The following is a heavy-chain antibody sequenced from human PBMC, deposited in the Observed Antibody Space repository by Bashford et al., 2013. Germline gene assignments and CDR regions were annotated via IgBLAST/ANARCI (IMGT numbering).Heavy chain of an antibody. V-gene: IGHV1-2*06. CDR1: GYTFTGYH. J-gene: IGHJ4*02. D-gene: IGHD3-10*01. Sequence: ASVKVSCKASGYTFTGYHIHWVRQAPGQGLEWMGRIDSNSGGINYAQKFQGRVTMIRDTSISTAYMELSRLRSDDTAVYYCARRGHYGSGTSSGWDLNYWGQGTLVTVSS. CDR3: ARRGHYGSGTSSGWDLNY. CDR2: IDSNSGGI.